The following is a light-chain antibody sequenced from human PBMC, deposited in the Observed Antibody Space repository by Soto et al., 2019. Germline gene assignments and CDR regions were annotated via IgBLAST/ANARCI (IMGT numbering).Light chain of an antibody. J-gene: IGKJ5*01. CDR1: QSISGW. CDR2: DVS. Sequence: DIQMTQSPSTLSASVGDRVPITCRASQSISGWLAWYQQKPGKAPKLLIYDVSKLETGVPSRFSGSGSGTDFTLTSSSLQPEDIATYFCQQYDDLPITFGQGTRLEIK. V-gene: IGKV1-5*01. CDR3: QQYDDLPIT.